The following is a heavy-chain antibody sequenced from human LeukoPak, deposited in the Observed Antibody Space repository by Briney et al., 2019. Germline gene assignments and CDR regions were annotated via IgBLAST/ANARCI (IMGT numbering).Heavy chain of an antibody. CDR2: ISSSSSTI. Sequence: PGGSLRLSCAASGFTFSSYSMNWVRQAPGKGLEWASYISSSSSTIYYADSVKGRFTISRDNAKNSLYLQMNSLRAEDTAVYYCVRDRGTYRPIDYWGQGTLVTVSS. CDR3: VRDRGTYRPIDY. V-gene: IGHV3-48*01. J-gene: IGHJ4*02. CDR1: GFTFSSYS. D-gene: IGHD1-26*01.